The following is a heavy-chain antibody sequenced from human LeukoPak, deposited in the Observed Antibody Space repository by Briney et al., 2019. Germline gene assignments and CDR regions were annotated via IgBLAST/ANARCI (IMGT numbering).Heavy chain of an antibody. D-gene: IGHD7-27*01. CDR3: TRTSPGVPLES. CDR2: ISGSGGST. V-gene: IGHV3-23*01. J-gene: IGHJ4*02. Sequence: GGSLRLSCAASGFTFSSYAMSWVRQAPGKGLEWVSAISGSGGSTYYADSVKGRFTISRDNSKNTLYLQMNSLRAEDTATYYCTRTSPGVPLESWGPGTQVTVSS. CDR1: GFTFSSYA.